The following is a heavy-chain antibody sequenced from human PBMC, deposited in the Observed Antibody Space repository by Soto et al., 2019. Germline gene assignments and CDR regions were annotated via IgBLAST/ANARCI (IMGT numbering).Heavy chain of an antibody. V-gene: IGHV2-5*05. Sequence: QITLNESGPTVVKPAETLTLTCTFSGFLLTTSGVGVGWIRQSPGKAPEWLALIYWDDDKRYGASLKSRLTITKDTSKNQVVLTMASVDPADTATYYCAHRILRTVFGLVTTTAIYFDFWGQGTPVVVSS. CDR1: GFLLTTSGVG. D-gene: IGHD3-3*01. CDR2: IYWDDDK. J-gene: IGHJ4*02. CDR3: AHRILRTVFGLVTTTAIYFDF.